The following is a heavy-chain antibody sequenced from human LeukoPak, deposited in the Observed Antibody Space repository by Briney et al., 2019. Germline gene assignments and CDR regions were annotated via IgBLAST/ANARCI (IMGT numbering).Heavy chain of an antibody. Sequence: PGGSLRLSCAASGFTFSDYYMSWIRQAPGKGLEWVSSISSSSSYIYYADSVKGRFTISRDNAKNSLYLQMNSLRAEDTAVYYCARLRFLEWFHYYMDVWGKGTTVTVSS. D-gene: IGHD3-3*01. CDR2: ISSSSSYI. CDR1: GFTFSDYY. V-gene: IGHV3-11*06. J-gene: IGHJ6*03. CDR3: ARLRFLEWFHYYMDV.